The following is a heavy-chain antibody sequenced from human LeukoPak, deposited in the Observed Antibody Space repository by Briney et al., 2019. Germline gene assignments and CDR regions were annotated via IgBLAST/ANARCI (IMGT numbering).Heavy chain of an antibody. Sequence: ASVKVSCKAYGYTFTSYGISWVRQAPGQGLEWMGWISAYDGNTNYAQKLQGRVTMTTDTSTSTAYMELRSLRSDDTAVYYCARDPHLDYEGMDVWGQGTTVTVSS. CDR1: GYTFTSYG. V-gene: IGHV1-18*01. CDR3: ARDPHLDYEGMDV. CDR2: ISAYDGNT. J-gene: IGHJ6*02.